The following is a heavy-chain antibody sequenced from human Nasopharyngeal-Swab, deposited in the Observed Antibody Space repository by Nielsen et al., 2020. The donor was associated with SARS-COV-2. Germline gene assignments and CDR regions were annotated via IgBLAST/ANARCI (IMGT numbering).Heavy chain of an antibody. V-gene: IGHV3-23*01. CDR2: ISGSGGST. CDR1: GFTFSTYA. CDR3: AKEREYYGSGSYCNWFDP. J-gene: IGHJ5*02. D-gene: IGHD3-10*01. Sequence: GGSLRLSCAVSGFTFSTYAMSWVRQAPGKGLEWVSHISGSGGSTYYADSVKGRFTTSRDNSKNTLYLQMNSLRVEDTAVYYCAKEREYYGSGSYCNWFDPWGQGTLVTVSS.